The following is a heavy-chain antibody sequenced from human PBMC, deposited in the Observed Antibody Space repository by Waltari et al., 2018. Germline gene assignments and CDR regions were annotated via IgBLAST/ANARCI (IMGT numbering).Heavy chain of an antibody. CDR1: SGSLTGYH. V-gene: IGHV4-34*01. J-gene: IGHJ6*03. Sequence: QVHLQQWGAGLLKPSETLSLTCGVYSGSLTGYHWNWIRPAPGKGLEWIGVINQSGNTDYNPSLESRVTISADTSKNQFSLHLTSVTAADTAVYYCARGHPFTIVSPRYYYYYYMDVWDKGTAVTVSS. CDR3: ARGHPFTIVSPRYYYYYYMDV. D-gene: IGHD3-9*01. CDR2: INQSGNT.